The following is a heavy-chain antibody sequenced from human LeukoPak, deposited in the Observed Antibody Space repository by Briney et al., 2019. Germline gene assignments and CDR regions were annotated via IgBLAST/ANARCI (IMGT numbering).Heavy chain of an antibody. CDR3: GSGADIVSRITDYYFDY. J-gene: IGHJ4*02. Sequence: GASVRVSCKASGYTFTGYYIHWVRQAPGHGLEWMGWINPNSGGTNFAQKFQGRVTMTRDTSLSTAYMELSRLRSDDTAVYYCGSGADIVSRITDYYFDYWGQGTLVTVSS. V-gene: IGHV1-2*02. D-gene: IGHD5/OR15-5a*01. CDR2: INPNSGGT. CDR1: GYTFTGYY.